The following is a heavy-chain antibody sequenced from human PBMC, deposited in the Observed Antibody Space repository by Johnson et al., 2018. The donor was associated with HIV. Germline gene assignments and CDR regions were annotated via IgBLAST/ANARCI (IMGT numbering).Heavy chain of an antibody. D-gene: IGHD4-17*01. CDR3: AKDDYGDLWVGAFDI. J-gene: IGHJ3*02. V-gene: IGHV3-9*01. CDR1: GFTFDDYA. CDR2: ITWNSGEI. Sequence: VQLVESGGGLVQPGRSLRLSCVASGFTFDDYAMHWVRQAPGRGLEWVSGITWNSGEIDYADSVKGRFTISRDNSKNTLYLQMNNLRAEDTAMYYCAKDDYGDLWVGAFDIWGQGTMVTVSS.